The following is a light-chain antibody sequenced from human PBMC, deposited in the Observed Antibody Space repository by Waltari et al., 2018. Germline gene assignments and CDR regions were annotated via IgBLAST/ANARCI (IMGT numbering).Light chain of an antibody. CDR2: AAS. CDR1: QSISTY. J-gene: IGKJ3*01. V-gene: IGKV1-39*01. Sequence: DIQMTQSPSSLSASVGDRVTITCRASQSISTYLNWYQQKPGKAPNLMIYAASTLQSGVPSRFSGSESETDFTLTISSLQPEDFATYYCQQSYNAPRTFGLGTKVDIK. CDR3: QQSYNAPRT.